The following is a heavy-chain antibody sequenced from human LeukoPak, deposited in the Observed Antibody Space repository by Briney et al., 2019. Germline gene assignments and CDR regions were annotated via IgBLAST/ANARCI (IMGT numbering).Heavy chain of an antibody. D-gene: IGHD3-9*01. V-gene: IGHV1-2*02. J-gene: IGHJ3*02. CDR3: ARVDPRRYDILTGYYDAFDI. CDR1: GYTFTGYY. Sequence: ASVKVSCKASGYTFTGYYMHWVRQAPGQGLEWMGWIDPNSGGTNYAQKFQGRVTMTRDTSISTAYMELSRLRSDDTAVYYCARVDPRRYDILTGYYDAFDIWGQGTMVTVSS. CDR2: IDPNSGGT.